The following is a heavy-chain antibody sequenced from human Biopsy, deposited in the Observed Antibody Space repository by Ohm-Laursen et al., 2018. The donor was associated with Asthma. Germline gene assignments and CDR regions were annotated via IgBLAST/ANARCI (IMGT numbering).Heavy chain of an antibody. CDR2: MSFDGRQT. CDR1: GFSFNSYG. Sequence: RSLRLSCTASGFSFNSYGMHWVRQAPGKGLEWVAVMSFDGRQTYYADSVKGRFTISRDNSKNTLYLQMNSLRAEDTAVYYCAKERYYDFWSGYPIWGQGTMVTVPS. CDR3: AKERYYDFWSGYPI. V-gene: IGHV3-30*18. D-gene: IGHD3-3*01. J-gene: IGHJ3*02.